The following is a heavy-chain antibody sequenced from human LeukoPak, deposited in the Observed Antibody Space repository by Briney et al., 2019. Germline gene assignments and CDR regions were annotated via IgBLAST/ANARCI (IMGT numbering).Heavy chain of an antibody. V-gene: IGHV4-34*01. CDR3: ARGLTTVTTTLNYIDY. Sequence: SETLSLTCAVYGWTFSDYYWSWIRQPPGKGLEWIGEINHSGSTNNNPSLKSRVTMSLDTSKNQYSLKLSSVTAADTAVYFCARGLTTVTTTLNYIDYWGQGTLVTVSS. CDR2: INHSGST. D-gene: IGHD4-17*01. J-gene: IGHJ4*02. CDR1: GWTFSDYY.